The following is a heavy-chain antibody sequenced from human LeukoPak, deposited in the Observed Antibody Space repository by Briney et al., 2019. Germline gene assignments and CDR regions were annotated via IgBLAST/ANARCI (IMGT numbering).Heavy chain of an antibody. V-gene: IGHV3-23*01. CDR3: AKDEGESHSSGWPFDY. D-gene: IGHD6-19*01. Sequence: GGSLRLSCEASGFTFSSYAMSWVRQAPGKGLEWVSAISGSGGSTYYADSVKGRFTISRDNSKNTLYLQMNSLRAEDTAVYYCAKDEGESHSSGWPFDYWGQGTLVTVSS. J-gene: IGHJ4*02. CDR1: GFTFSSYA. CDR2: ISGSGGST.